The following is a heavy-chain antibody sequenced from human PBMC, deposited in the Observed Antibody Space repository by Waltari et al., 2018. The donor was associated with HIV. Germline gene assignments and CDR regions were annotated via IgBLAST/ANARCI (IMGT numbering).Heavy chain of an antibody. CDR2: IYYSGST. D-gene: IGHD2-2*02. CDR1: GGSISSYY. CDR3: ARHPCSSTTCYKFDP. Sequence: QVQLQESGPGLVKPSETLSLTCTVSGGSISSYYWSWIRQPPGKGLEWIGYIYYSGSTNYNPSLKGRVTISVDTSKNQFSLKLTSVTAADTAVYYCARHPCSSTTCYKFDPWGQGTLVTVSS. V-gene: IGHV4-59*08. J-gene: IGHJ5*02.